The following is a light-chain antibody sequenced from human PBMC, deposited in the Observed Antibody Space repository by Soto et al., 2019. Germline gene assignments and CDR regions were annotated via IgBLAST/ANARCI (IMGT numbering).Light chain of an antibody. CDR1: QSVSSSY. J-gene: IGKJ1*01. CDR2: GAS. CDR3: QQYGSSRTWT. V-gene: IGKV3-20*01. Sequence: EIVLTQSPGTLSLSPGERATLSCRASQSVSSSYLAWYQQKPVQAPRLLIYGASSRATGIPDRFSGSGSGTDFTLTISRLEPEDFAVYYCQQYGSSRTWTFGQGTKVEIK.